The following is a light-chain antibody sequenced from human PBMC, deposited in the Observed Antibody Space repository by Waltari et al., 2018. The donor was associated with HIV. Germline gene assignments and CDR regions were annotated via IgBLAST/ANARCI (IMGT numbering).Light chain of an antibody. CDR2: AVE. Sequence: ARAQPPSVSGSPGQSTTISCAAIDHNAVSWYQLHPGKAPKVILYAVERRPSGISSRFSGFRAGKNAYLKISGLQAEDEADYFCCAYVGYGTKFVFGTGTRVTVL. J-gene: IGLJ1*01. CDR1: DHNA. CDR3: CAYVGYGTKFV. V-gene: IGLV2-23*02.